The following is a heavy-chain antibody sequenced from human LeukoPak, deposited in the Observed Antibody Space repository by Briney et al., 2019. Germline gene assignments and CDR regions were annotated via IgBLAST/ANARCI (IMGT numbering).Heavy chain of an antibody. J-gene: IGHJ4*02. CDR2: ISDSGGRT. D-gene: IGHD6-6*01. Sequence: GALRLSCAASGFTFSSYGMSWVRQAPGKGLEWVSAISDSGGRTFYADSVKGRFTISRDNSKNTLYLQMNSLRAEDTAVYYCVRAAKYSSSSGGDYWGQGTLVTVSS. V-gene: IGHV3-23*01. CDR1: GFTFSSYG. CDR3: VRAAKYSSSSGGDY.